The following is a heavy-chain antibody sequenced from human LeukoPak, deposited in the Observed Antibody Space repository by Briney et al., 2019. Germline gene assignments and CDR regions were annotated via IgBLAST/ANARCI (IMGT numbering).Heavy chain of an antibody. J-gene: IGHJ6*03. CDR3: ARMYYDILTGYSRQYYMDV. V-gene: IGHV4-38-2*02. CDR1: GYSISSGYY. D-gene: IGHD3-9*01. Sequence: SETLSLTCTVSGYSISSGYYWGWIRQPPGKELEWIVRIYTSGSTNYNPSLKSRVTISVDTSKNQFSLKLSSVTAADTAVYYCARMYYDILTGYSRQYYMDVWGKGTTVTISS. CDR2: IYTSGST.